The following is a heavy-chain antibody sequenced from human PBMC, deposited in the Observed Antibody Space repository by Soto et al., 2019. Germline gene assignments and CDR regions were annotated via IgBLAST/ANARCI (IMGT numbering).Heavy chain of an antibody. V-gene: IGHV3-74*01. CDR3: ARVPDTAMANFDY. J-gene: IGHJ4*02. CDR2: INSDGSST. CDR1: GFTFSSYW. Sequence: GGSLRLSCAASGFTFSSYWMHWVRQAPGKGLVWVSRINSDGSSTSYADSVKGRFTISRDNAKNALYLQMNSLRAEDTAVYYCARVPDTAMANFDYWGQGTLVTVSS. D-gene: IGHD5-18*01.